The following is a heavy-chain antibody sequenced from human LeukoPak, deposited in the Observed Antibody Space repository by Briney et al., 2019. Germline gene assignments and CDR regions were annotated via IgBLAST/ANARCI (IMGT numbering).Heavy chain of an antibody. Sequence: GGSLRLSCAASGFTFDNYAMNWVRQVPGKGLEWISLISWDSGTIGYADSVKGRFTISRDNANNFLYLQMNSLRAEDTALYYCARAYKDRSLAGKKEFFQHWGQGTLVTVSS. D-gene: IGHD6-19*01. J-gene: IGHJ1*01. CDR2: ISWDSGTI. CDR1: GFTFDNYA. CDR3: ARAYKDRSLAGKKEFFQH. V-gene: IGHV3-9*01.